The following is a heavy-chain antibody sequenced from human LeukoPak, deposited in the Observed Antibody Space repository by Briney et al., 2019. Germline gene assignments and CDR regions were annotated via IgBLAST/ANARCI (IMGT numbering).Heavy chain of an antibody. J-gene: IGHJ5*02. D-gene: IGHD2-21*01. CDR3: ARPLDNCGGDCPSHNWFDP. CDR2: VYYSGTT. Sequence: SETLSLTCTVSGGFISSTSYYWGWIRQPPGKGLQWIGTVYYSGTTYYDPSLKSRVTMYVDTSKNQFSLRLNSVTAADTAVYYCARPLDNCGGDCPSHNWFDPWGQGTLVTVSS. V-gene: IGHV4-39*01. CDR1: GGFISSTSYY.